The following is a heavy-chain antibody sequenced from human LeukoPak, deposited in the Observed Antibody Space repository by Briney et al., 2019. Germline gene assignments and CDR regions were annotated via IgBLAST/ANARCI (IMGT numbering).Heavy chain of an antibody. CDR2: ISSGSDYI. CDR3: ARGNDYPDY. Sequence: GGSLRLSCAASGFTFSTYWMHWVRQDPGKGLEWVSSISSGSDYIYYADSVKGRFTISRDNAKNSLYLQMNSLRAEDTAVYYCARGNDYPDYWGQGTLVTVSS. CDR1: GFTFSTYW. V-gene: IGHV3-21*06. D-gene: IGHD4-11*01. J-gene: IGHJ4*02.